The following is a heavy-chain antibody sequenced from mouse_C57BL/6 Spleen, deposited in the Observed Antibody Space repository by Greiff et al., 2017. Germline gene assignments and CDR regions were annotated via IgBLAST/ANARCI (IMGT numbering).Heavy chain of an antibody. Sequence: VQLQQSGPELVKPGASVKIPCKASGYTFTDYNMDWVKQSHGKSLEWIGDINPNNGGTIYNQKFKGKATLTVDKSSSTAYMELRSLTSEDTAVYYCARWVLRERGYFDVWGTGTTVTVSS. CDR3: ARWVLRERGYFDV. J-gene: IGHJ1*03. D-gene: IGHD1-1*01. CDR1: GYTFTDYN. V-gene: IGHV1-18*01. CDR2: INPNNGGT.